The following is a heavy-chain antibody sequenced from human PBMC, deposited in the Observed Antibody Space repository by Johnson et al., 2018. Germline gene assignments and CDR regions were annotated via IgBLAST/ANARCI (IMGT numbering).Heavy chain of an antibody. V-gene: IGHV3-15*07. Sequence: VQLVESGGGLVKPGGSLRLSCAASGFTFSNAWMNWVRQAPGKGLEWVGRIKSKTDGGTTDYAAPVKGRFTISRDDSKNTLYLQMNSLKTEDTAVDYCARDVVVVPSEEGAFDIWGQGTRVTVSS. CDR3: ARDVVVVPSEEGAFDI. D-gene: IGHD2-15*01. J-gene: IGHJ3*02. CDR1: GFTFSNAW. CDR2: IKSKTDGGTT.